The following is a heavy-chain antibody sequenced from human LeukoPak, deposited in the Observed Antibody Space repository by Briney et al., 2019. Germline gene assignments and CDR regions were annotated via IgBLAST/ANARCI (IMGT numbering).Heavy chain of an antibody. CDR1: GYTFTSYG. Sequence: ASVKVSYRASGYTFTSYGISWVRQAPGQGLECMVWISAYNCHTKYTQKLQGRVTMTTDTSTSTAYMELRSMRSDDTAVHYCARVAQVDLGELSFGPNDAFDIWGQGTMVTVSS. J-gene: IGHJ3*02. V-gene: IGHV1-18*01. CDR2: ISAYNCHT. CDR3: ARVAQVDLGELSFGPNDAFDI. D-gene: IGHD3-16*02.